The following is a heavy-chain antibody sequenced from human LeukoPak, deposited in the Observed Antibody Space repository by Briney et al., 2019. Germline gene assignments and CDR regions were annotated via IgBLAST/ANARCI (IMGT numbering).Heavy chain of an antibody. J-gene: IGHJ4*02. V-gene: IGHV4-31*03. D-gene: IGHD2-8*01. CDR1: GGSISSGGYF. Sequence: SETLSLTCTVSGGSISSGGYFWSWIRQHPGKGLEWIGYIYYTGSTYYNSSLKSRVTISVDTSKNQFSLKLSSVTAADTAVYYCARGPEMAYYFDYWGQGTLVIVSS. CDR2: IYYTGST. CDR3: ARGPEMAYYFDY.